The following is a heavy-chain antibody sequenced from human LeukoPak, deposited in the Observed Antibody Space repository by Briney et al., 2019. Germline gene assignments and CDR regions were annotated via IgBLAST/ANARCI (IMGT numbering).Heavy chain of an antibody. D-gene: IGHD3-10*01. CDR1: GGSFSGYY. Sequence: PSETLSLTCAVYGGSFSGYYWSWIRQRPGKGLEWIGEINHSGSTNYNPSLTSRVTISVDTSKKQFSLKLSSVTAADTAVYDCAGSGKVFDYWGQGTLVTVSS. CDR2: INHSGST. V-gene: IGHV4-34*01. J-gene: IGHJ4*02. CDR3: AGSGKVFDY.